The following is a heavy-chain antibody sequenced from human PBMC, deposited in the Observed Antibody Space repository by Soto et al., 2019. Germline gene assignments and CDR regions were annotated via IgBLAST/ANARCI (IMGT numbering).Heavy chain of an antibody. CDR3: VAKAAYCGGDCYYGYFDY. Sequence: QLQLQESGPGLVKPSETLSLTCTVSGGSISSSSYYWGWIRQPPGKGLEWIGSIYYSGSTYYNPSLKSRVTISVDTSKNQFSMKLSSVTAADTAVYYCVAKAAYCGGDCYYGYFDYWGQGTLVTVSS. CDR2: IYYSGST. D-gene: IGHD2-21*02. V-gene: IGHV4-39*01. CDR1: GGSISSSSYY. J-gene: IGHJ4*02.